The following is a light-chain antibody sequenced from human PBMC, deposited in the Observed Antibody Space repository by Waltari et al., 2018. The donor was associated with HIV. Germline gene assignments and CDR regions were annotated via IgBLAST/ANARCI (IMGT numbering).Light chain of an antibody. V-gene: IGKV1-5*03. CDR2: QAT. CDR3: QQYDNYPWT. J-gene: IGKJ1*01. Sequence: DIQMTQSPSTLSASVGDTVSITCRASQSISHWLAWYQQKPGRAPKLLIYQATSTQPGVPSRFIGSASGTEFILSISGLEASDVATYYCQQYDNYPWTFGQGTKV. CDR1: QSISHW.